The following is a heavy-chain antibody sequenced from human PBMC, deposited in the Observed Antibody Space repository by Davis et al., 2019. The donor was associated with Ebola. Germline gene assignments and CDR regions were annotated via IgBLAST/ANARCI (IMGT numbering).Heavy chain of an antibody. D-gene: IGHD3-3*01. J-gene: IGHJ4*02. CDR1: GGSFSGYY. CDR3: AGAIRFLEWLPYFDY. V-gene: IGHV4-34*01. CDR2: INHSGST. Sequence: SETLSLTCAVYGGSFSGYYWSWIRQPPGKGLEWIGEINHSGSTNYNPSLKSRVTISVDTSKNQSSLKLSSVTAADTAVYYCAGAIRFLEWLPYFDYWGQGTLVTVSP.